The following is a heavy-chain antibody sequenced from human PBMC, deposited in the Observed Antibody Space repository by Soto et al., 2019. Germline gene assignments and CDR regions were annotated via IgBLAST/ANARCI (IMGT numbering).Heavy chain of an antibody. CDR2: IYYSGST. CDR1: GGSISSYY. J-gene: IGHJ4*02. CDR3: ARDRGGSYSDY. V-gene: IGHV4-59*01. Sequence: PSETLSLTCTVSGGSISSYYWSWIRQPPGKGLEWIGYIYYSGSTNYNPSLKSRVTISVDTSKNQFSLKLSSVTAADTAVYYCARDRGGSYSDYWGQGTLVTVS. D-gene: IGHD1-26*01.